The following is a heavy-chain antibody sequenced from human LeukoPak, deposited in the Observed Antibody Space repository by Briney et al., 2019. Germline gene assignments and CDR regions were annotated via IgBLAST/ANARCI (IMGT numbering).Heavy chain of an antibody. D-gene: IGHD3-16*01. Sequence: ASVKVSCKASGYTFTSYYMHWVRQAPGQGLEWMGIINPSGGSTSYAQKFQGRVTMTRDMSTSTVYMELSSLRSEDTAVYYCARVRSYDYVWGSYFDYWGQGTLVTVSS. V-gene: IGHV1-46*01. J-gene: IGHJ4*02. CDR1: GYTFTSYY. CDR2: INPSGGST. CDR3: ARVRSYDYVWGSYFDY.